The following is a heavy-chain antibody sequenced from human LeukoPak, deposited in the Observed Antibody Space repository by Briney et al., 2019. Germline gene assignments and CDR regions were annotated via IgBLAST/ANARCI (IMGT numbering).Heavy chain of an antibody. CDR3: ARVTTVTTSFHFDY. V-gene: IGHV4-30-4*01. CDR2: IYYSGST. CDR1: GGSISSGGYY. Sequence: SETQSLTCTVSGGSISSGGYYWSWIRQPPGEGLEWIGYIYYSGSTYYHPSLKSRVTISLDTSKNQFSLKLSSVTAADTAVYYCARVTTVTTSFHFDYWGQGTLVTVSS. D-gene: IGHD4-17*01. J-gene: IGHJ4*02.